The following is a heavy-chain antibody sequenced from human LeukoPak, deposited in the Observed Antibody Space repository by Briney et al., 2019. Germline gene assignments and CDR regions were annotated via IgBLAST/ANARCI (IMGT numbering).Heavy chain of an antibody. D-gene: IGHD3-16*01. Sequence: GGSLRLSCAASGFTFSSYAMSWVRQAPGKGLEWVSAISGSGGGTYYADSVKGRFTISRDNSKNTLYLQMNSLRAEDTAVYYCAKIFYDYVWGSPPATYWGQGTLVTVSS. CDR1: GFTFSSYA. CDR3: AKIFYDYVWGSPPATY. CDR2: ISGSGGGT. V-gene: IGHV3-23*01. J-gene: IGHJ4*02.